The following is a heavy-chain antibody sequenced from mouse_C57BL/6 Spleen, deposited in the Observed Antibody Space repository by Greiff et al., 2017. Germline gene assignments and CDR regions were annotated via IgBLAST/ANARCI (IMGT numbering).Heavy chain of an antibody. CDR3: ARCTYCSNYGHFDY. J-gene: IGHJ2*01. Sequence: EVQRVESGPELVKPGASVKISCTASGYSFTDYNMNWVKQSNGKSLEWIGVINPNYGTTSYNQKFKGKATLTVDQSSSTAYMQLNSLTSEDSAVYYCARCTYCSNYGHFDYWGQGTTLTVSS. CDR2: INPNYGTT. D-gene: IGHD2-5*01. V-gene: IGHV1-39*01. CDR1: GYSFTDYN.